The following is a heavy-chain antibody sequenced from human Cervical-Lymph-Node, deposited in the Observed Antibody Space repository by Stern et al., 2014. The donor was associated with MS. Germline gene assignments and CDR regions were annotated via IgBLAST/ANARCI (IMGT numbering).Heavy chain of an antibody. Sequence: SVKGRFTISRDNAENSLYLQMNSLRAEDTAVYYCARGRHAAAAGTTYFDFWGQGTLVTVSS. J-gene: IGHJ4*02. CDR3: ARGRHAAAAGTTYFDF. V-gene: IGHV3-48*01. D-gene: IGHD6-13*01.